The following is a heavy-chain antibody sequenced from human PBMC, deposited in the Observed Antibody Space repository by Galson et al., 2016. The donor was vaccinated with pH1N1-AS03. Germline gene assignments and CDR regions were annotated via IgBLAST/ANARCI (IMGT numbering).Heavy chain of an antibody. CDR1: GLTVSNNY. Sequence: SLRLSCAASGLTVSNNYMSWVRQPPGKGLEWVSTIYNAGSTYYADSVKGRFTISRDNSKNTLYLQMNSLRSEDTAVYHCVGGMGSGHNRGFDIWGQGTTVTVSS. D-gene: IGHD5-24*01. J-gene: IGHJ3*02. V-gene: IGHV3-53*05. CDR2: IYNAGST. CDR3: VGGMGSGHNRGFDI.